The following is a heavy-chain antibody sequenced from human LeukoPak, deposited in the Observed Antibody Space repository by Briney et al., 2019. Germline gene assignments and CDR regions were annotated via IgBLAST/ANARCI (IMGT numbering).Heavy chain of an antibody. D-gene: IGHD6-19*01. Sequence: SETLSLTCTVSGDSISTDYWSWIRQPPGKGLEWIGYIYYSGSTNYNPSLKSRLTISVDTSKHQFSLKLSSVTAADTAVYYCARPGIAVAGTFDYWGQGTLVTVSS. CDR3: ARPGIAVAGTFDY. CDR1: GDSISTDY. CDR2: IYYSGST. J-gene: IGHJ4*02. V-gene: IGHV4-59*08.